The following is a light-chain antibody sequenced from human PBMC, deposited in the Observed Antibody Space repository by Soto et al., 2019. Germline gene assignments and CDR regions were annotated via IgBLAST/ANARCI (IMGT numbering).Light chain of an antibody. CDR3: QSYDNSLSGSGV. V-gene: IGLV1-40*01. Sequence: QSVLTQPPSVSGAPGQRVTISCTGSSSNIGAGYDVHWYQQLPGTAPKLLIFDNSNRPSGVPDRFSGSKSGTSASLAITGLQAEDEADYYCQSYDNSLSGSGVFGGGTKVTVL. J-gene: IGLJ3*02. CDR1: SSNIGAGYD. CDR2: DNS.